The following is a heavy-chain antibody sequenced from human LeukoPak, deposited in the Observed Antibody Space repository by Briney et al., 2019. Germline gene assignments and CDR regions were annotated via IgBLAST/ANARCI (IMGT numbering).Heavy chain of an antibody. D-gene: IGHD3-22*01. CDR2: ISSSSYV. Sequence: GGSLRLSCAASGFTFSSYSMNWVRQAPGKGLEWVSSISSSSYVYYADSVKGRFTISRDNAKNSLYLQMNSLRAEDTAVYYCAREKYYYDSSGYYFDYWGQGTLVTVSS. CDR1: GFTFSSYS. J-gene: IGHJ4*02. CDR3: AREKYYYDSSGYYFDY. V-gene: IGHV3-21*01.